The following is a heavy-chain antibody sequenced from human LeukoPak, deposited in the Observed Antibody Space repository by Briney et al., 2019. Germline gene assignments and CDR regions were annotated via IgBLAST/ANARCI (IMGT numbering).Heavy chain of an antibody. Sequence: GRSLRLSCAASGFTFSSYGMHWVRQAPGKGLEWVAVISYDGSNKYYADSVKGRFTISRDNSKNTLYLQMNSLRAEDTAAYYCAKDRGDAPVRLTYYFDYWGQGTLVTVSS. J-gene: IGHJ4*02. D-gene: IGHD3-10*01. CDR2: ISYDGSNK. CDR3: AKDRGDAPVRLTYYFDY. CDR1: GFTFSSYG. V-gene: IGHV3-30*18.